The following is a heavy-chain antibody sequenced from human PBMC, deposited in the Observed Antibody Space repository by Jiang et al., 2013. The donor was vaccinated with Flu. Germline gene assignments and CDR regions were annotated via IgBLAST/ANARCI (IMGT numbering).Heavy chain of an antibody. J-gene: IGHJ6*02. CDR3: AKQSVDYYGLDV. D-gene: IGHD2-15*01. CDR2: ISGSGGST. Sequence: RLSCAASGFTFSSYAMNWVRQAPGKGLEWVSAISGSGGSTYYADSVKGRFTISRDNSKNTLYLQMNSLRAEDTAVYYCAKQSVDYYGLDVWGQGTTVTVSS. V-gene: IGHV3-23*01. CDR1: GFTFSSYA.